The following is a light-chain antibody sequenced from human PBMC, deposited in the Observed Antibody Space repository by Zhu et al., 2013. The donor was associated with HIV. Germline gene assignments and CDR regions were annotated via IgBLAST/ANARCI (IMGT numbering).Light chain of an antibody. CDR1: SSDVGGYDY. CDR3: CSYAGSYTYVV. CDR2: DVA. Sequence: QSALTQPASVSGSPGQSITISCTGTSSDVGGYDYVSWYQHHPGRAPKLMIYDVAKRPSGVPDRFSGSKSGNTASLTVSGLQAEDEADYYCCSYAGSYTYVVFGGGTKLTVL. V-gene: IGLV2-11*01. J-gene: IGLJ2*01.